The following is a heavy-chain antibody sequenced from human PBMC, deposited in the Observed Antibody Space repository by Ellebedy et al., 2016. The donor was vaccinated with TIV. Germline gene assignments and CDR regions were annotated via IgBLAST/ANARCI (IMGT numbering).Heavy chain of an antibody. Sequence: PGGSLRLSYAASGFTFSSYAMSWVRQAPGKGLEWVSAISGSGDSPHYADSVKGRFTISRDTSKNTLYLKMNSLRAEDTAVYYCAKDRFSSAWYGGYFDYWGQGTLVTVSS. J-gene: IGHJ4*02. CDR2: ISGSGDSP. CDR1: GFTFSSYA. V-gene: IGHV3-23*01. CDR3: AKDRFSSAWYGGYFDY. D-gene: IGHD6-19*01.